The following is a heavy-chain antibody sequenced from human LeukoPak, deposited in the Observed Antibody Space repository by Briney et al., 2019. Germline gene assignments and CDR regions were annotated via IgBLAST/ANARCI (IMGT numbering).Heavy chain of an antibody. CDR2: LYYNGSP. CDR1: GGSISGYY. J-gene: IGHJ2*01. Sequence: SETLSLTCTVSGGSISGYYWSWIRQPPGKGLECIGYLYYNGSPNYNPSLKSRVTMSVESSKNQFSLKLSSVTAADTAVYYCARVLKTGLTGYYFSLWGRGTLVTVSS. D-gene: IGHD3-9*01. V-gene: IGHV4-59*01. CDR3: ARVLKTGLTGYYFSL.